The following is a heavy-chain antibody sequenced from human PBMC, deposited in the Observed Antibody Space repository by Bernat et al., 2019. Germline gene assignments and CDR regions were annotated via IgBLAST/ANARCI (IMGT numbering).Heavy chain of an antibody. J-gene: IGHJ6*03. CDR1: GFTFSSYT. V-gene: IGHV3-23*01. CDR2: ITAGVST. CDR3: AKNGGGGYYMDV. Sequence: EVQLLESGGGLVQPGGSLRLSCAASGFTFSSYTMSWVRQAPGKGLEWVSAITAGVSTYYADSVKGRFTISRDNSENTLHLQMNSLRAEDTAVYYCAKNGGGGYYMDVWGKGTTVTVSS. D-gene: IGHD3-16*01.